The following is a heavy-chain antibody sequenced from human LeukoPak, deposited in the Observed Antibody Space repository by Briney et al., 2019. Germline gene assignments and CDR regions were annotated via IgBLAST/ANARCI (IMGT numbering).Heavy chain of an antibody. J-gene: IGHJ4*02. CDR3: ARGERPVLRLPPAYYFDY. V-gene: IGHV4-34*01. Sequence: SETLSLTCAVYGGSFSGYYWSWIRQPPGKGLEWIGEINHSGSTNYNPSLKSRVTISVDTSKNQFSLKLSSVTAADTAVYYCARGERPVLRLPPAYYFDYWGQGTLVTVSS. D-gene: IGHD2/OR15-2a*01. CDR1: GGSFSGYY. CDR2: INHSGST.